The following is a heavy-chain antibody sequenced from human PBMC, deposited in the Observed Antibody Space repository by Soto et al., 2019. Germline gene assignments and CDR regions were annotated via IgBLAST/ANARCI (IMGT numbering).Heavy chain of an antibody. Sequence: ASVKVSCKASGYTFTSYAMHWVRQAPGQRLEWMGWINAGNGNTKYSQKFQGRVTITRDTSASTAYMELSSLRSEDTAVYYSARVRSSGWAPFDPWGQGTLVTVSS. V-gene: IGHV1-3*01. CDR1: GYTFTSYA. CDR3: ARVRSSGWAPFDP. J-gene: IGHJ5*02. CDR2: INAGNGNT. D-gene: IGHD6-19*01.